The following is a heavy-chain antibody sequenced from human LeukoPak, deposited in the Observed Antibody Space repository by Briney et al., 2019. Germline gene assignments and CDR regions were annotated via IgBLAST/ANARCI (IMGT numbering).Heavy chain of an antibody. V-gene: IGHV3-15*01. Sequence: GGSLRLSCAASGFTFSNAWMSWVRQAPGKGLEWVGRIKSKTDGGTTDYAAPVKGRFTISRDDSKNTLYLQMNSLKTEDTAAYYCTTGPTSYDYVWGSYRLNYFDYWGQGTLVTVSS. CDR2: IKSKTDGGTT. D-gene: IGHD3-16*02. CDR3: TTGPTSYDYVWGSYRLNYFDY. CDR1: GFTFSNAW. J-gene: IGHJ4*02.